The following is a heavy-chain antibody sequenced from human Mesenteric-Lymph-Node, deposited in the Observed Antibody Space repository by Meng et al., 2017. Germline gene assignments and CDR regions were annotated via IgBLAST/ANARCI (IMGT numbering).Heavy chain of an antibody. CDR2: ISAYNGNT. Sequence: ASVKVSCKASGYTFTSYGISWVRQAPGQGLEWMGWISAYNGNTNYAQKLQGRVTITTDTSTSTAYMELRSLRSDDTAVYYCARASSGWYYFDYWGQGTLVTVSS. CDR3: ARASSGWYYFDY. D-gene: IGHD6-19*01. J-gene: IGHJ4*02. CDR1: GYTFTSYG. V-gene: IGHV1-18*01.